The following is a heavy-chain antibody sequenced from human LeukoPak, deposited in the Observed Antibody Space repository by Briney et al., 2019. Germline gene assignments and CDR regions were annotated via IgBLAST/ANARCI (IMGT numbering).Heavy chain of an antibody. Sequence: PGGSLRLSCAASGFTFDDYAMHWVRQAPGKGLEWVPLINWDGGSTYYADSVKGRFTISRDNSKNSLYLQMNSLRAEDTAVYYCARARPVEMATTHLDYWGQGTLVTVSS. CDR1: GFTFDDYA. J-gene: IGHJ4*02. CDR3: ARARPVEMATTHLDY. CDR2: INWDGGST. D-gene: IGHD5-24*01. V-gene: IGHV3-43D*03.